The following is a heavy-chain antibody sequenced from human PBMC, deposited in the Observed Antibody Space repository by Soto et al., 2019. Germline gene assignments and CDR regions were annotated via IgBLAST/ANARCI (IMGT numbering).Heavy chain of an antibody. D-gene: IGHD3-10*01. V-gene: IGHV3-7*01. J-gene: IGHJ4*02. CDR3: TRNQVKADY. CDR1: GFTFSSYW. Sequence: EVQLVESGGGLVQPGGSLRLSCAASGFTFSSYWMTWVRRAPGKGLEWVAKIKEDGSEQNYVDSAKGRFTISRDNAKSSLYLQMYSLRVDDTAMYYCTRNQVKADYWGQGTLVTVSS. CDR2: IKEDGSEQ.